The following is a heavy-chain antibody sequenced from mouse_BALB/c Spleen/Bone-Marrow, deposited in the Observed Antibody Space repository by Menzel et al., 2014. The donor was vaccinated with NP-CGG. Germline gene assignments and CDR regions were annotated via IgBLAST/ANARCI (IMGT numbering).Heavy chain of an antibody. V-gene: IGHV7-3*02. CDR2: IRNKAYSYTT. D-gene: IGHD2-3*01. CDR3: ARDMGGLLFDY. Sequence: EVKLVESGGGLVQPGGSLMLSCATSGFTFTDYYMNWVRQPPGKALEWLGFIRNKAYSYTTEYSASVRGRFTISRDNSQSILYLQMNTLRAEDSATYYCARDMGGLLFDYWGQGTTLTVSS. J-gene: IGHJ2*01. CDR1: GFTFTDYY.